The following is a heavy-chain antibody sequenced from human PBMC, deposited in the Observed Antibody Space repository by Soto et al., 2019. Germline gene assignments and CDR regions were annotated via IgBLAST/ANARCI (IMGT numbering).Heavy chain of an antibody. V-gene: IGHV4-39*01. CDR3: ASTFGEMSRLDF. J-gene: IGHJ4*02. CDR2: IYYRGSS. Sequence: SETLSLTCTVSGDSISSPSYYWGWVRQPPGKGLEWVGTIYYRGSSYSNPSLKSRVTISVDTSKNQLSLQLNSVTAADTAVYYCASTFGEMSRLDFWGQGTLVTVSS. CDR1: GDSISSPSYY. D-gene: IGHD3-10*01.